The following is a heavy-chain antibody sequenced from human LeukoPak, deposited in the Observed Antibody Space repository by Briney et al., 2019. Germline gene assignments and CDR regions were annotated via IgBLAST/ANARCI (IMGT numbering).Heavy chain of an antibody. CDR3: ARSEGYSTPPLDY. Sequence: SETLSLTCAASGGSISSSNWWSWVRQPPGKGLEWIGEIYHSGSTNYNPSLKSRVTISVDKSKNQFSLKLSSVTAADTAVYYCARSEGYSTPPLDYWGQGTLVTVSS. D-gene: IGHD2-15*01. CDR1: GGSISSSNW. CDR2: IYHSGST. J-gene: IGHJ4*02. V-gene: IGHV4-4*02.